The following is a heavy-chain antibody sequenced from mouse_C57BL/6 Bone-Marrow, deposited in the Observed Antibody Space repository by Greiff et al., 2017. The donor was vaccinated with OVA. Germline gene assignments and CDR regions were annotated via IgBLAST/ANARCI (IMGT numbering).Heavy chain of an antibody. D-gene: IGHD1-1*01. CDR1: GYTFTSYW. V-gene: IGHV1-50*01. Sequence: QVQLQQPGAELVKPGASVKLSCKASGYTFTSYWMQWVKQRPGQGLEWIGEIDPSDSYTNYNQKFKGKATLTVDTSSSTAYMQLSSLTSEDSAVYYCASEAYYYGSSYDWYFDVWGTGTTVTVSS. CDR3: ASEAYYYGSSYDWYFDV. CDR2: IDPSDSYT. J-gene: IGHJ1*03.